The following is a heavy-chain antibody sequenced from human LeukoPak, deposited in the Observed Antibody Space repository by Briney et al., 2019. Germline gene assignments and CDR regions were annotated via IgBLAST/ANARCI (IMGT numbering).Heavy chain of an antibody. Sequence: ASVKVSCKASGYTFTSYGISWVRQAPGQGLEWMGIINPSGGSTSYAQKFQGRVTMTRDMSTSTVYMELSSLRSEDTAVYYCARDGGSDYDFWSGRLDYWGQGTLVTVSS. D-gene: IGHD3-3*01. J-gene: IGHJ4*02. CDR2: INPSGGST. V-gene: IGHV1-46*01. CDR3: ARDGGSDYDFWSGRLDY. CDR1: GYTFTSYG.